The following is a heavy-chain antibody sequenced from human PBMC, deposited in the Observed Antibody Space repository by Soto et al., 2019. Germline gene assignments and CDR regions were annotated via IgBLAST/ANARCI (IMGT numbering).Heavy chain of an antibody. V-gene: IGHV1-2*04. J-gene: IGHJ3*02. D-gene: IGHD3-22*01. CDR1: GYTFTCYY. CDR3: ARDSGGPDYYDSSGYYYRAFDI. CDR2: INPNSGGT. Sequence: ASVKVSCKASGYTFTCYYMHWVRQAPGQGLEWMGWINPNSGGTNYAQKFQGWVTMARDTSISTAYMELSRLRSDDTAVYYCARDSGGPDYYDSSGYYYRAFDIWGQGTMVTVSS.